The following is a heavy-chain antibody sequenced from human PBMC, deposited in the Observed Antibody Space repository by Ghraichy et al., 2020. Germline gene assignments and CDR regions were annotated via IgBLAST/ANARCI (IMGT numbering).Heavy chain of an antibody. Sequence: SETLSLTCAVYGGSFSGYYWSWIRQPPGKGLEWIGEINHSGSTNYNPSLKSRVTISVDTSKNQFSLKLSSVTAADTAVYYCARVFTVVAPRARGSDGMDVWGQGTTVTVSS. J-gene: IGHJ6*02. V-gene: IGHV4-34*01. CDR3: ARVFTVVAPRARGSDGMDV. D-gene: IGHD3-22*01. CDR2: INHSGST. CDR1: GGSFSGYY.